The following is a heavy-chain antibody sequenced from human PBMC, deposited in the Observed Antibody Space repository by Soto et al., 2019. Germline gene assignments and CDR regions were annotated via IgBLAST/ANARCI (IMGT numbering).Heavy chain of an antibody. D-gene: IGHD6-19*01. CDR1: GFTFSGSA. J-gene: IGHJ4*02. V-gene: IGHV3-73*01. CDR2: IRSRAHNYAT. CDR3: IRQAGREGIGWSGDFDC. Sequence: GGSLRLSCAASGFTFSGSAMHWVRQASGQELEWVGRIRSRAHNYATTYAAALEGRFAISRDDSKNTAYLQMNDLKTEDTALYYCIRQAGREGIGWSGDFDCWGQGTLVTVSS.